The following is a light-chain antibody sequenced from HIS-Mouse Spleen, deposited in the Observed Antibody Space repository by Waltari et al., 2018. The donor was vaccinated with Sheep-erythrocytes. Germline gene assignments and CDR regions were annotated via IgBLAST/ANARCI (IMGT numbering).Light chain of an antibody. CDR1: PSILHSNGYNY. Sequence: DLVMTQSPLSLPVTPGQPASISCRSSPSILHSNGYNYLDWYLQKPGQSPQLLIYLGSNRASGVTDRLSGSGSGTDFTLKISRVVAEDVGVYYCMQALQTPIFTFGPGTKVDIK. CDR2: LGS. V-gene: IGKV2-28*01. CDR3: MQALQTPIFT. J-gene: IGKJ3*01.